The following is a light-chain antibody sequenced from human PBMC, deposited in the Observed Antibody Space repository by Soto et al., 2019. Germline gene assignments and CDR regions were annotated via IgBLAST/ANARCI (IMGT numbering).Light chain of an antibody. CDR2: DVS. CDR1: SSDVGGYNY. Sequence: QSVLTQPASVSGSPGQSITISCTGTSSDVGGYNYVSWYQQHPGKAPKLMIYDVSNRPSGVSNRFSGSKSGNTASLTISGLQAEDAADYYCSSYTSSSTLLLVFGTGTKVTVL. J-gene: IGLJ1*01. CDR3: SSYTSSSTLLLV. V-gene: IGLV2-14*01.